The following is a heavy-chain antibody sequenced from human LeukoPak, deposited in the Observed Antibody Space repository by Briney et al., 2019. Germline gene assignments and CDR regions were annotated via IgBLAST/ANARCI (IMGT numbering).Heavy chain of an antibody. CDR1: GGSFSGYY. J-gene: IGHJ3*02. Sequence: SETLSLTCAVYGGSFSGYYWSWIRQPPGKGLEWIGEINHSGSTNYNPSLKSRVTISVDTSKNQFSLKLSSVTAADTAVYYCARDSEPWIVVVVAANAFDIWGQGTMVTVSS. V-gene: IGHV4-34*01. D-gene: IGHD2-15*01. CDR3: ARDSEPWIVVVVAANAFDI. CDR2: INHSGST.